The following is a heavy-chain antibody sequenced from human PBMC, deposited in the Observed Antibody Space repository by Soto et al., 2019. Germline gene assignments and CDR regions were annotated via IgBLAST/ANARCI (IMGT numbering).Heavy chain of an antibody. CDR2: ISPNGQGI. V-gene: IGHV3-23*01. J-gene: IGHJ4*02. Sequence: GGSLRLSCAASGFTLSSYGMSWVREAPGKGLEWVSAISPNGQGIYYADSVRGRFTISRDTFKNTVFLHMDSLRAEDTAVYYCAKDRNFPRDCFHYSGQGSLVTVSS. CDR1: GFTLSSYG. D-gene: IGHD3-9*01. CDR3: AKDRNFPRDCFHY.